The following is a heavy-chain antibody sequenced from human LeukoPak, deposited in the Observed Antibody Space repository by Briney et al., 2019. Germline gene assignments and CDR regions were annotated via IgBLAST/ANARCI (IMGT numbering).Heavy chain of an antibody. V-gene: IGHV5-51*01. Sequence: GESPKISCKGSGYSFISYWIGWVRQMPGKGLEWMGIIYPDDSDTRYSPSFQGQVTISADKSISTAYLQWSSLKASDTAMYYCARGGIDSVMLTTERFDYWGQGTLVTVSS. D-gene: IGHD3-16*01. CDR3: ARGGIDSVMLTTERFDY. J-gene: IGHJ4*02. CDR1: GYSFISYW. CDR2: IYPDDSDT.